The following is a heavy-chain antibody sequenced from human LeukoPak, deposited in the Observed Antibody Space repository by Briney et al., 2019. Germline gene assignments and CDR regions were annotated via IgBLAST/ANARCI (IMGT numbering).Heavy chain of an antibody. CDR3: ARAARMTGYWDY. CDR2: IIPIFATA. CDR1: GGTFSSYG. J-gene: IGHJ4*02. D-gene: IGHD3-9*01. V-gene: IGHV1-69*13. Sequence: GASVKVSCKASGGTFSSYGISWVRQAPGQGLEWMGGIIPIFATANYAQKFQGRVTITADQSTSTAYMELSSLRSEDTAVYYCARAARMTGYWDYWGQGTLVTVSS.